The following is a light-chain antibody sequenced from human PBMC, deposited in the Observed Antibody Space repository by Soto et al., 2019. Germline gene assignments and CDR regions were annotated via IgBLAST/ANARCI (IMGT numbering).Light chain of an antibody. CDR1: QSVSSY. V-gene: IGKV3-11*01. J-gene: IGKJ4*01. CDR2: DAS. CDR3: QQRSNWLT. Sequence: EIVLTQSPATLPLSPGEIATLACRASQSVSSYLAWDQQKPGQAPRLLIYDASNRATGIPARFSGSGSGTDFTLTISSLEPEDFAVYYCQQRSNWLTFGGGTKVEIK.